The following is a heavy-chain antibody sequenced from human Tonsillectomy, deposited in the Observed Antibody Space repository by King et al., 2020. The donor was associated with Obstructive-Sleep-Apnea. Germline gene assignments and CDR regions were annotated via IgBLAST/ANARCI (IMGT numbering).Heavy chain of an antibody. CDR2: ISSTGTYI. D-gene: IGHD6-19*01. Sequence: VQLVESGGGVVKPGGSLRLSCAASGCTFTDYDYYMSWIRQAPGKGLEWVAYISSTGTYIKYADSLKGRFTISRDNAANSVYLQMNSLRADDTALYFCARESGDWLVDSWGQGTLVIVSS. CDR1: GCTFTDYDYY. J-gene: IGHJ4*02. CDR3: ARESGDWLVDS. V-gene: IGHV3-11*06.